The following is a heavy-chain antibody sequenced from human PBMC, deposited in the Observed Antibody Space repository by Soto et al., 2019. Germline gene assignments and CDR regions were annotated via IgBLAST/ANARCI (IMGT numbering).Heavy chain of an antibody. CDR1: GGSISSSSYY. CDR3: AMLGTTGTQFDY. D-gene: IGHD1-1*01. Sequence: QLQLQESGPGLVKPSETLSLTCTVSGGSISSSSYYWGWIRQPPGKGLEWIGSIYYSGSTYYNPSLKSRVTISVDTSKNQFSLNLSSVAAADTAVYYCAMLGTTGTQFDYWGQGTLVTVSS. V-gene: IGHV4-39*01. CDR2: IYYSGST. J-gene: IGHJ4*02.